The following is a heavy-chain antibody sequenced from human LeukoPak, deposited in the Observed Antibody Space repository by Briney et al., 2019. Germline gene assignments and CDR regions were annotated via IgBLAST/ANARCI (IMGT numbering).Heavy chain of an antibody. V-gene: IGHV1-46*01. D-gene: IGHD3-10*01. Sequence: GASVKVSCKSSGYTFTSYYMYWVRQAPGQGLEWMGIINPSGGSTSYAQKFQGRVTMTRDTSTSTVYTELSSLRSEDTAVYYCARDSGMVRGTVDYWGQGTLVTVSS. CDR3: ARDSGMVRGTVDY. CDR1: GYTFTSYY. CDR2: INPSGGST. J-gene: IGHJ4*02.